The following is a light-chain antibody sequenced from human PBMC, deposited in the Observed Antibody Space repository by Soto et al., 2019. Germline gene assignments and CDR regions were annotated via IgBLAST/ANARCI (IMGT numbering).Light chain of an antibody. Sequence: DIQMTQSPSSLSASVGDRVTITCRASQSISSYLNWYQQKPGKAPKLLIYAASSLQSGVPSRFSGSGSGTEFTLTISSLQPEDFATYYCLQHNSYPLGFGGGTKVDIK. CDR1: QSISSY. V-gene: IGKV1-17*01. CDR2: AAS. CDR3: LQHNSYPLG. J-gene: IGKJ4*01.